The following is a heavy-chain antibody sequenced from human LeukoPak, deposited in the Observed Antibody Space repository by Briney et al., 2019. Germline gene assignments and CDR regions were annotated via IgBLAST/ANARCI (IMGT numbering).Heavy chain of an antibody. CDR2: IHYSGTT. J-gene: IGHJ5*02. CDR1: GGSIRSGDYY. D-gene: IGHD5-18*01. CDR3: VRYSASARWFDP. V-gene: IGHV4-30-4*01. Sequence: PSETLSLTCTVSGGSIRSGDYYCTWIRQPPGQGLEWIGYIHYSGTTYYNPSLQSRLTISVDTSKSQFSLKLSSVTAADTAVYYCVRYSASARWFDPWGQGTLVTVSS.